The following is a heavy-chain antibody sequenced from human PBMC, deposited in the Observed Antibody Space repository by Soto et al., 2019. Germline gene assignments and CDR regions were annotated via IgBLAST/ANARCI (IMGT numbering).Heavy chain of an antibody. CDR3: ASGSATSGYFDY. Sequence: GGSLRLSCAASGFTFSSYGMHWVRQAPGKGLEWVAVIWYDGSNKYYADSVKGRFTISRDNSKNTLYLQMNSLRAEDTAVYYCASGSATSGYFDYWGQGTLVTVSS. CDR2: IWYDGSNK. CDR1: GFTFSSYG. V-gene: IGHV3-33*01. J-gene: IGHJ4*02. D-gene: IGHD6-25*01.